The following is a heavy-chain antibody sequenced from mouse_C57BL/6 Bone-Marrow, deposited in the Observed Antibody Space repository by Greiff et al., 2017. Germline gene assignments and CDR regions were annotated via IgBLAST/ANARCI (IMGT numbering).Heavy chain of an antibody. CDR1: GFTFSDYY. CDR2: ISNGGGST. V-gene: IGHV5-12*01. CDR3: ARKGPYYYAMDY. J-gene: IGHJ4*01. Sequence: EVQGVESGGGLVQPGGSLKLSCAASGFTFSDYYMYWVRQTPEKRLEWVAYISNGGGSTYYPDTVKGRFTISRDNAKNTLYLQMSRLKSEDTAMYYCARKGPYYYAMDYWGQGTSVTVSS.